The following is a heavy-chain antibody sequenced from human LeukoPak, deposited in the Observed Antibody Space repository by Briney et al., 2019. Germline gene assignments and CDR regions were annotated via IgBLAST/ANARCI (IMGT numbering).Heavy chain of an antibody. V-gene: IGHV4-31*03. J-gene: IGHJ4*02. CDR1: GGSISSGGYY. Sequence: SETLSLTCTVSGGSISSGGYYWSWIRQHPGKGLEWIGYIYYSGSTYYNPSLKSRVTISVDTSKNQFSLKLSSVTAADTAVYYCARGFYAYYYGSGSYYNVFFDYWGQGTLVTVSS. CDR2: IYYSGST. CDR3: ARGFYAYYYGSGSYYNVFFDY. D-gene: IGHD3-10*01.